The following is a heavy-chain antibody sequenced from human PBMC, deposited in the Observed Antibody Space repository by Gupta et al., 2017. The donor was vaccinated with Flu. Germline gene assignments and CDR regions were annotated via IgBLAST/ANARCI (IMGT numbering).Heavy chain of an antibody. CDR1: GFTFSSYD. Sequence: EVQLVESGGGLVQPGGSLRLSCAASGFTFSSYDMHWVRQATGKGLEWVSAIGTAGDTYYPGSVKGRFTISRENAKNSLYLQMNSLRAGDTAVYYCARERVDWNRGIYYGMDVWGQGTTVTVSS. J-gene: IGHJ6*02. CDR3: ARERVDWNRGIYYGMDV. D-gene: IGHD1-1*01. V-gene: IGHV3-13*01. CDR2: IGTAGDT.